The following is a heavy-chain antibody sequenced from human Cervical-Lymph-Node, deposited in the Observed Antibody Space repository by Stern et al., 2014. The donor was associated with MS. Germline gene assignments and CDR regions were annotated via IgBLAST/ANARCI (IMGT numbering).Heavy chain of an antibody. CDR3: ARDTRGYIYGYGASDY. J-gene: IGHJ4*02. CDR1: GFTFSSYS. Sequence: EDQLVESGGGLVKPGGSLRLSCAASGFTFSSYSMNWVRQAPGKGLEWVSSISTTSNSRYYADSLKGRFTISRDNAKNSLYLQMNSLRAEDTAVYYCARDTRGYIYGYGASDYWGQGTLVTVSS. CDR2: ISTTSNSR. D-gene: IGHD5-18*01. V-gene: IGHV3-21*01.